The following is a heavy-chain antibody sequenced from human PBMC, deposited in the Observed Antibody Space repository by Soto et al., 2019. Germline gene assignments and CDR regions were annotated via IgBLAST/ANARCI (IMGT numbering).Heavy chain of an antibody. Sequence: SESSSLIWSVSGGSISSSSYYWGWIRQPPGKGLEWIGSIYYSGSTYYNPSLKSRVTISVDTSKNQLSLRLSSVTAADTAVYYCARHWAGYCSSTSFYRFDPCRLGTLFTAS. CDR1: GGSISSSSYY. CDR3: ARHWAGYCSSTSFYRFDP. CDR2: IYYSGST. V-gene: IGHV4-39*01. J-gene: IGHJ5*02. D-gene: IGHD2-2*02.